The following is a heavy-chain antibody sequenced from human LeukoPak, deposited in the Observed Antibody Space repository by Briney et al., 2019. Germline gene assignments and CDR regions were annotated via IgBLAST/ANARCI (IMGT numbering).Heavy chain of an antibody. Sequence: GGSLRLSCAASGFTFSSYWMGWVRQAPGKGLEWVANIKQDGSEKYYVDSVKGRFTNSRDNAKNSLYLQMNSLRAEDTAVYYCARDLHSFTYSGSYPDYWGQGTLVTVSS. CDR1: GFTFSSYW. J-gene: IGHJ4*02. CDR2: IKQDGSEK. V-gene: IGHV3-7*01. CDR3: ARDLHSFTYSGSYPDY. D-gene: IGHD1-26*01.